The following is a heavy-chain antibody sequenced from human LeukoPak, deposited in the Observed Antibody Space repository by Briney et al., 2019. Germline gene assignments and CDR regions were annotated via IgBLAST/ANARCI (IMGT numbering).Heavy chain of an antibody. D-gene: IGHD3-22*01. CDR2: ISGSGVST. Sequence: GGSLRLSCAASGFTFSSYAMSWVRQAPGKGLEWVSGISGSGVSTYDSDSGKGRFTISRDNSKNTLYLQMNSLRAEDTAVYYCAKDVDRVQIYYFDLWGQGTLVTVSS. CDR1: GFTFSSYA. J-gene: IGHJ4*02. V-gene: IGHV3-23*01. CDR3: AKDVDRVQIYYFDL.